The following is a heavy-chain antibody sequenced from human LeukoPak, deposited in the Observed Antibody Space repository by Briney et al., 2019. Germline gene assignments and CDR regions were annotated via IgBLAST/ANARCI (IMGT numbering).Heavy chain of an antibody. V-gene: IGHV1-24*01. CDR3: ATRDARVDSSGCNY. J-gene: IGHJ4*02. Sequence: ASVKVSCKVSGYTLTELSMHWVRQAPGKGLEWMGGFDPEDGETIYAQKFQGRVTMTEDTSTDTAYMELSSLRSEDTAVYYCATRDARVDSSGCNYWGQGTLVTVSS. CDR2: FDPEDGET. CDR1: GYTLTELS. D-gene: IGHD3-22*01.